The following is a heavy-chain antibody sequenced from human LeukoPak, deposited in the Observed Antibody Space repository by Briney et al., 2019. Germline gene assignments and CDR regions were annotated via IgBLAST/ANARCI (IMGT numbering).Heavy chain of an antibody. CDR1: GGSISSYY. CDR3: ASLHCSSTSCYNNWFDP. D-gene: IGHD2-2*02. Sequence: PSETLSLTCTVSGGSISSYYWSWIRQPAGKGLEWIGRIHTSGSTNYNPSLKSRVTMSVDTSKNQFSLKLSSVTAADTAVYYCASLHCSSTSCYNNWFDPWGQGTLVTVSS. CDR2: IHTSGST. J-gene: IGHJ5*02. V-gene: IGHV4-4*07.